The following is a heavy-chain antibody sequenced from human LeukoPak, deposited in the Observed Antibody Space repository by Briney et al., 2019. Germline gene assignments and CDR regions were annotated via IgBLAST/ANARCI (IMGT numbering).Heavy chain of an antibody. Sequence: KPSETLSLTCTVSGGSISSSSYYWGWIRQPPGKGLEWIGSIYYSGSTYYNPSLKSRVTISVDTSKNQFSLKLSSVTAADTAVYYCARPSTVTPRGSVYFDYWGQGTLVTVSS. CDR2: IYYSGST. J-gene: IGHJ4*02. CDR1: GGSISSSSYY. V-gene: IGHV4-39*01. D-gene: IGHD4-17*01. CDR3: ARPSTVTPRGSVYFDY.